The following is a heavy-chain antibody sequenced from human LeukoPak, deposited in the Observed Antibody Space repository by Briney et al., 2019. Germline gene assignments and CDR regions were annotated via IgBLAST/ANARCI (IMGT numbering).Heavy chain of an antibody. CDR3: ARGPRYCSSTSCYWGWDY. CDR2: MNPNSGNT. Sequence: ASVKVSCKASGYTFTSYDINWVRQATGQRLEWMGWMNPNSGNTGYAQKFQGRVTMTRNTSISTDYMELSSLRSEDTAVYYCARGPRYCSSTSCYWGWDYWGQGTLVTVSS. CDR1: GYTFTSYD. D-gene: IGHD2-2*01. J-gene: IGHJ4*02. V-gene: IGHV1-8*01.